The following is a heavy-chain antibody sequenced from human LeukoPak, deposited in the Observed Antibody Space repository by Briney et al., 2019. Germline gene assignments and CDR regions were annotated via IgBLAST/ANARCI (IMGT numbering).Heavy chain of an antibody. CDR1: GGFLNCYF. J-gene: IGHJ4*02. CDR2: IDSSGNT. D-gene: IGHD5-24*01. Sequence: SETLSLTCTVSGGFLNCYFWFCIRPPAGKGVVGSGRIDSSGNTNYNPSLRSRVIMSADTPKNHFSLKLSSVTAADTAVYYCARDRNWLQGGGTDYWGQGTLATVSS. CDR3: ARDRNWLQGGGTDY. V-gene: IGHV4-4*07.